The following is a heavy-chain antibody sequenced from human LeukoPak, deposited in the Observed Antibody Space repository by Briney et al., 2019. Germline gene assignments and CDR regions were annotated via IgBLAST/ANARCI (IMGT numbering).Heavy chain of an antibody. CDR1: GGSTSSGGYY. D-gene: IGHD2-15*01. J-gene: IGHJ4*02. V-gene: IGHV4-31*03. CDR2: IYYSGST. Sequence: SQTLSLTCTVSGGSTSSGGYYWSWIRQHPGKGLEWIGYIYYSGSTYYNPSLKSRVTISVDTSKNQFSLKLSSVTAADTAVYYCARGRNCSGGSCRKLYFDYWGQGTLVTVSS. CDR3: ARGRNCSGGSCRKLYFDY.